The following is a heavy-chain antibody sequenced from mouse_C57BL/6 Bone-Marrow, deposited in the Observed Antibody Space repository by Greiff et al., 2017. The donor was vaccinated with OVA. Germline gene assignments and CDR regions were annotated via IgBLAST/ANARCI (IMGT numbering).Heavy chain of an antibody. CDR1: GYSITSGYY. V-gene: IGHV3-6*01. CDR2: ISYDGSN. D-gene: IGHD1-1*01. J-gene: IGHJ3*01. CDR3: AGDYGSSKAY. Sequence: EVKLEESGPGLVKPSQSLSLTCSVTGYSITSGYYWNWIRQFPGNKLEWMGYISYDGSNNYNPSLKNRFSITRDTSKNQFFLKLNSVTTEDTATYYCAGDYGSSKAYWGQGTLVTVSA.